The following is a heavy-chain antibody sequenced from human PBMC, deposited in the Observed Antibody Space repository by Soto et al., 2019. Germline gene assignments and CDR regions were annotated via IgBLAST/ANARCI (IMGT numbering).Heavy chain of an antibody. J-gene: IGHJ4*02. Sequence: PWWSLRLSCTASVFMFSSYTMNWFRQAPGKGLEWVSSVSFRGDIYYADSLEGRFTISRDDAKNSLYLQMNSLRAEDTAVYYCARGCSSASCYYYWGQGTLVTVS. CDR3: ARGCSSASCYYY. D-gene: IGHD2-2*01. V-gene: IGHV3-21*01. CDR2: VSFRGDI. CDR1: VFMFSSYT.